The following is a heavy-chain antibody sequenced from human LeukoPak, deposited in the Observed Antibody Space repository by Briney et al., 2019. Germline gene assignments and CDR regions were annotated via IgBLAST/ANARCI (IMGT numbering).Heavy chain of an antibody. D-gene: IGHD1-1*01. V-gene: IGHV3-48*03. CDR2: ISDSGSTI. J-gene: IGHJ4*02. Sequence: PGGSLGLSCAASGFTFSSFEMNWVRQAPGKGLEWVSYISDSGSTIYYADSVEGRFTISRDNAKNSLYLQMNSLRAEDTAVYFCARGYSSGSHFDSWGQGTLVTVSS. CDR3: ARGYSSGSHFDS. CDR1: GFTFSSFE.